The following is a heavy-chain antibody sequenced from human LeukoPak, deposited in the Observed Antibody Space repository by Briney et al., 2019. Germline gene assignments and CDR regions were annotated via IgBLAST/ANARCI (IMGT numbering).Heavy chain of an antibody. Sequence: SETLSLTCAVYGGSFSGYYWSWIRQPPGKGLEWIGEINHSGSTNYNPSLKSRVTISVDTSKNQFSLKLSSVTAADTAAYYCAKVARYYYYYMDVWGKGTTVTVSS. CDR3: AKVARYYYYYMDV. V-gene: IGHV4-34*01. CDR1: GGSFSGYY. J-gene: IGHJ6*03. CDR2: INHSGST. D-gene: IGHD5-12*01.